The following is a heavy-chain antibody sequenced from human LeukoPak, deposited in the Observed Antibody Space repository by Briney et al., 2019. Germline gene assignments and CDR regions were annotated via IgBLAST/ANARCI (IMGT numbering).Heavy chain of an antibody. CDR2: ISSSSSYI. V-gene: IGHV3-21*01. Sequence: SVGSLRLSCAASGFTFSSYSTNWVRQAPGKGLEWISSISSSSSYIYYADSVKGRFTISRDNAKNSLYLQMNSLRAEHTAVYYYARAVYYYDSSGYSDYWGQGTLVTVSS. CDR3: ARAVYYYDSSGYSDY. J-gene: IGHJ4*02. D-gene: IGHD3-22*01. CDR1: GFTFSSYS.